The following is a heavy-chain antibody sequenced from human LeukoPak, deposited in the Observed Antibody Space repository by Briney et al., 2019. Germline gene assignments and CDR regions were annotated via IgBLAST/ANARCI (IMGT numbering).Heavy chain of an antibody. J-gene: IGHJ4*02. D-gene: IGHD2-21*01. CDR3: AAYCGGDCLNDY. CDR2: IVVGSGNT. CDR1: GFTFTSSA. V-gene: IGHV1-58*02. Sequence: SVKVSCKASGFTFTSSAMHWVRQARGQRLEWIGWIVVGSGNTNYAQKFQERVTITRDMSTSTAYMELSSLRSEDTAVYYCAAYCGGDCLNDYWGQGTLVTVSS.